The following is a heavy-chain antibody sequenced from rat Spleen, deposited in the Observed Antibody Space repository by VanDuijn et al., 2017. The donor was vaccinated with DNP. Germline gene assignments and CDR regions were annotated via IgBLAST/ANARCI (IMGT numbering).Heavy chain of an antibody. J-gene: IGHJ2*01. Sequence: EVQLVESGGGLVQPGRSLKLSCVASKFTFSNYDMAWVRQAPTKGLEWVAYISYDGGYTYFGDSVKGRFTISRDNAKSTLYLQMNSLRSEDMATYFCARHDYFDYWGQGVMVTVSS. CDR2: ISYDGGYT. V-gene: IGHV5-22*01. CDR3: ARHDYFDY. CDR1: KFTFSNYD.